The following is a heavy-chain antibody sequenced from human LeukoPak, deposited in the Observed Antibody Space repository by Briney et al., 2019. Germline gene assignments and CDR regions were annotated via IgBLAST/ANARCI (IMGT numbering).Heavy chain of an antibody. J-gene: IGHJ4*02. D-gene: IGHD1-7*01. Sequence: GGSLRLSCAASGFTFSNAWMSWVRQAPGKGLEWVGRIKSKTDGGPTDYAAPVKGRFTISRDDSKNTLYLQMNSLKTEDTAVYYCTTAKYNWNYVLDYWGQGTLVSVSS. CDR2: IKSKTDGGPT. CDR3: TTAKYNWNYVLDY. V-gene: IGHV3-15*01. CDR1: GFTFSNAW.